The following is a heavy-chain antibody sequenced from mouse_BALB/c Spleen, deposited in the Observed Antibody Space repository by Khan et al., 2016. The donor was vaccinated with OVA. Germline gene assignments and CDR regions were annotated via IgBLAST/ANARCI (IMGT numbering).Heavy chain of an antibody. CDR2: IYPGSGNT. CDR3: ARGGYYGNSLFDY. D-gene: IGHD1-1*01. Sequence: LQQSGPELVKPGASVKISCKASGYTFTDYYINWVKQKPGQGLEWIGWIYPGSGNTKYNEKFKDMATLTVDTSSSAAYMHLSSLTSEETAGYFCARGGYYGNSLFDYWGQGTTLTVSS. V-gene: IGHV1-84*02. J-gene: IGHJ2*01. CDR1: GYTFTDYY.